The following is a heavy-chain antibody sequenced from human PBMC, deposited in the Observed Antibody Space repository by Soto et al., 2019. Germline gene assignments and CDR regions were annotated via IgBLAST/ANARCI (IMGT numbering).Heavy chain of an antibody. CDR1: GYTFTSFG. Sequence: QVQLVQSGAEVKKPGASVKVSCKASGYTFTSFGISWVRQAPGQGLEWMGWISAYNGNTNYAENLQGRVTMTTDTSTSTAYMELRSLRSDDTTVNYCARDNRGGTDAFDIWGQGTMVTVSS. V-gene: IGHV1-18*01. J-gene: IGHJ3*02. CDR3: ARDNRGGTDAFDI. D-gene: IGHD2-15*01. CDR2: ISAYNGNT.